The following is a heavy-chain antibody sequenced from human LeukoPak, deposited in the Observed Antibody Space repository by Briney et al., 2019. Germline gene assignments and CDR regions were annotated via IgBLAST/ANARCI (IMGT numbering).Heavy chain of an antibody. D-gene: IGHD3-22*01. Sequence: GGSLRLSCAASGFTFSSYWMSWVRQAPGKGLEGVANINQDGSEKYYVDSVKGRFTISRDNAKNSLYLQMNSLRAEDTAVYYCARDLVLVGRNYYDSSGYPDYWGQGTLVTVSS. CDR2: INQDGSEK. J-gene: IGHJ4*02. V-gene: IGHV3-7*01. CDR1: GFTFSSYW. CDR3: ARDLVLVGRNYYDSSGYPDY.